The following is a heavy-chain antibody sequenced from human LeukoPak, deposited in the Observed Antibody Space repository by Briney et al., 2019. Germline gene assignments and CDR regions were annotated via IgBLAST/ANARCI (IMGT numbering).Heavy chain of an antibody. V-gene: IGHV4-59*08. CDR3: ARRPTGDPKFDY. J-gene: IGHJ4*02. D-gene: IGHD7-27*01. CDR2: IYYSGST. CDR1: GGSISSYY. Sequence: RASETLSLTCTVSGGSISSYYWSWIRQPPGKGLEWIGYIYYSGSTNYSPSLKSRVTISVDTSKNRFSLKLSTVTAADTAVYYCARRPTGDPKFDYWGQGTLVTVSS.